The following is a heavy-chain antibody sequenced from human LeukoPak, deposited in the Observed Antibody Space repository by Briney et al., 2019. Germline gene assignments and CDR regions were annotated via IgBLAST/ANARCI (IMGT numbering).Heavy chain of an antibody. CDR1: GGSFSHYY. Sequence: SETLSVTCAVHGGSFSHYYWSWIRQPPGKGLEWIGEINDSGTINYNPSLLSRVTVSMDTSKNHFSLRLTSVTATDTAVYYCARRWNYGRNYYIDVWGNGATVSVSS. J-gene: IGHJ6*03. CDR3: ARRWNYGRNYYIDV. CDR2: INDSGTI. D-gene: IGHD1-7*01. V-gene: IGHV4-34*01.